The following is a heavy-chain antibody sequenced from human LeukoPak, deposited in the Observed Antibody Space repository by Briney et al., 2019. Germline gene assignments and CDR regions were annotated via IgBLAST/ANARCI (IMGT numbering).Heavy chain of an antibody. Sequence: GGSLRLSCAASGFTVSSNYMSWVRQAPGKGLHWFSVIYNGDDTYYADSVKGRFTISRDSSKNTLYLQMNSLRVEDTAVYYCARVLRYQLPPDFWGQGTLVTVSS. V-gene: IGHV3-53*01. CDR1: GFTVSSNY. J-gene: IGHJ4*02. D-gene: IGHD2-2*01. CDR3: ARVLRYQLPPDF. CDR2: IYNGDDT.